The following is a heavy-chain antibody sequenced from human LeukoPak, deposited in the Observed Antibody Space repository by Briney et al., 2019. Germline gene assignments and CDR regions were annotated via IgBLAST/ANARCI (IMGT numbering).Heavy chain of an antibody. J-gene: IGHJ6*02. D-gene: IGHD1-26*01. CDR2: ISAYNGNT. V-gene: IGHV1-18*01. CDR1: GYTFTSYG. Sequence: ASVKVSCKASGYTFTSYGISWVRQAPGQGLEWMGWISAYNGNTNYAQKLQGRVTMTRNTSISTAYMELSSLRSEDTAVYYCARGDGSYGMDVWGQGTTVTVSS. CDR3: ARGDGSYGMDV.